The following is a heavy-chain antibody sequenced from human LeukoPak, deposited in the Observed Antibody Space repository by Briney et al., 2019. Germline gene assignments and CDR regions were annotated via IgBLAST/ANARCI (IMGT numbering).Heavy chain of an antibody. J-gene: IGHJ3*02. CDR3: AKNLRALRSGWYFDAFDI. CDR1: GFTFSSYE. V-gene: IGHV3-23*01. D-gene: IGHD6-19*01. CDR2: ISGSGGST. Sequence: GGSLRLSCAASGFTFSSYEMNWVRQAPGKGLEWVSRISGSGGSTSYAESVKGRFTNSRDNSKNRLYLQMNSLRAEDTAVYYCAKNLRALRSGWYFDAFDIWGLGTVVTVSS.